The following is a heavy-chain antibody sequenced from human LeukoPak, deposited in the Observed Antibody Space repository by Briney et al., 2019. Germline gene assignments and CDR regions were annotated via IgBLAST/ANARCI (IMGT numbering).Heavy chain of an antibody. V-gene: IGHV3-7*01. CDR2: IKQDGSEK. D-gene: IGHD3-3*01. CDR3: AREGFLEWFRPVGVLGDYYYYMDV. J-gene: IGHJ6*03. CDR1: GFTFSSYW. Sequence: GSLRLSCAASGFTFSSYWMSWVRQAPGKGLEWVANIKQDGSEKYYVDSVKGRFTISRDNAKNSLYLQMNSLRAEDTAVYYCAREGFLEWFRPVGVLGDYYYYMDVWGKGTTVTVSS.